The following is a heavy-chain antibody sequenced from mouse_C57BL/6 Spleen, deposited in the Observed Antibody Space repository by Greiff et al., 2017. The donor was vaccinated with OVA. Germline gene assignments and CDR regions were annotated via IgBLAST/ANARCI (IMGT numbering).Heavy chain of an antibody. V-gene: IGHV1-82*01. CDR2: IYPGDGDT. J-gene: IGHJ3*01. CDR1: GYAFSSSW. CDR3: ARGLPPFAY. Sequence: QVHVKQSGPELVKPGASVKISCKASGYAFSSSWMNWVKQRPGKGLEWIGRIYPGDGDTNYNGKFKGKATLTADKSSSTAYMQLSSLTSEDSAVYFCARGLPPFAYWGQGTLVTVSA. D-gene: IGHD3-1*01.